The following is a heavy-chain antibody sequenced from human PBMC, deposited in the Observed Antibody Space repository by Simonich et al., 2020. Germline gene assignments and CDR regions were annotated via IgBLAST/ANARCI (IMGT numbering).Heavy chain of an antibody. Sequence: EVQLVESGGGLVKPGGSLRLSCAASGFTFSSYSMNWVRQAPGKGLEWVSSISSSSSYIYYADSMKGRFTIPRENAKNSLYLQMNSLRAEDTAVYYCARWIAVAGTGAYGMDVWGQGTTVTVSS. J-gene: IGHJ6*02. CDR1: GFTFSSYS. V-gene: IGHV3-21*01. CDR2: ISSSSSYI. D-gene: IGHD6-19*01. CDR3: ARWIAVAGTGAYGMDV.